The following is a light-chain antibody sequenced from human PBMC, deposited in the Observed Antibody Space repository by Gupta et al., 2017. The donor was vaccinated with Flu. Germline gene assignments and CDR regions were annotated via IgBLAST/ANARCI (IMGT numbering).Light chain of an antibody. CDR2: EVS. CDR1: SSDVGGYNY. V-gene: IGLV2-8*01. CDR3: SSYAGSNNV. J-gene: IGLJ1*01. Sequence: QSALTHPPSASGPPGQPVPISCTGTSSDVGGYNYVSWYQQHPGKAPKLMIYEVSKRPSGVPDRFSGSKSGNTASLTVSGLQAEDEADYYCSSYAGSNNVFGTGTKVTVL.